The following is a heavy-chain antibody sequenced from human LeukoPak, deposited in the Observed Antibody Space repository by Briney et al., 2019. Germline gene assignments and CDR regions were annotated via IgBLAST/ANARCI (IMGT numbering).Heavy chain of an antibody. CDR2: IYYSGST. J-gene: IGHJ5*02. Sequence: SETLSLTCTVSGGSISSYYWSWIRQPPGKGLEWIGYIYYSGSTNYNPSLKSRVTISVDTSKNQFSLKLSSVTAADTAVSYCARVRSITMIVVEGERWFDPWGQGTLVTVSS. CDR3: ARVRSITMIVVEGERWFDP. V-gene: IGHV4-59*08. D-gene: IGHD3-22*01. CDR1: GGSISSYY.